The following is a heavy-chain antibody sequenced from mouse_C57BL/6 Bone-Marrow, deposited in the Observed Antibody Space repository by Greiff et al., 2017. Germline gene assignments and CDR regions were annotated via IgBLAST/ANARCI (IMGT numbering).Heavy chain of an antibody. D-gene: IGHD2-1*01. CDR2: IYPASGST. CDR3: GVLYDGNSYYFDY. CDR1: GYTFTSYW. V-gene: IGHV1-55*01. Sequence: QVHVKQPGAELVKPGASVKMSCKASGYTFTSYWITWVKQRPGQGLEWIGDIYPASGSTNYNAKFKSKATLTVDTSSNTAYLQLSRLTSEDSAVYYCGVLYDGNSYYFDYWGQGTTLTVSS. J-gene: IGHJ2*01.